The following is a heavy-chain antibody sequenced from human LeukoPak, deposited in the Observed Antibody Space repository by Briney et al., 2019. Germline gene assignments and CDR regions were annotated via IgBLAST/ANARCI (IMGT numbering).Heavy chain of an antibody. Sequence: ASVKVSCKTSGYIFNTYGISWVRQAPGQGLEWMAWIRGNNDNTKYAQKFQGRVTLTTDTSTSTAYMELRGLTSDDMAVYYCVRDSSYSPDYWGQGSLVTVSS. D-gene: IGHD5-12*01. CDR3: VRDSSYSPDY. CDR2: IRGNNDNT. V-gene: IGHV1-18*03. J-gene: IGHJ4*02. CDR1: GYIFNTYG.